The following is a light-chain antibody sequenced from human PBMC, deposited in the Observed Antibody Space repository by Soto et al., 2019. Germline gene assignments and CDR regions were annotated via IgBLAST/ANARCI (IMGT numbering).Light chain of an antibody. CDR2: RAS. CDR1: QTISTY. J-gene: IGKJ1*01. Sequence: DIQLTQSPSSVSASVGDRINIVCRTSQTISTYLNWYQQKPGRSPKLLIYRASTLHDGVPSRFSGSGSGTEFSLTIDGLQPEDFATYFCQQSFTLGTFRPGTKVDI. CDR3: QQSFTLGT. V-gene: IGKV1-39*01.